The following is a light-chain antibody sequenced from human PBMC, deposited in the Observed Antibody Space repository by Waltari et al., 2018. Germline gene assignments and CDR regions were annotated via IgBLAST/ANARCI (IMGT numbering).Light chain of an antibody. CDR1: QSISSY. CDR2: AAS. J-gene: IGKJ1*01. Sequence: DIQMTQSPSSLSASVGDRVTITCRACQSISSYLNWYQQKPGKAPKLLIYAASSLQSGVPSRFSGSGYGTDFTLTISSLQPEDFATYYCQQSYSTPWTFGQGTNVEIK. V-gene: IGKV1-39*01. CDR3: QQSYSTPWT.